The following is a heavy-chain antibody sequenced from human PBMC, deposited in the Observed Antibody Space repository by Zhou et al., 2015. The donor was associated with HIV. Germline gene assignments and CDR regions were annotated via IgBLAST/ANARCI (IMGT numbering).Heavy chain of an antibody. D-gene: IGHD3-22*01. CDR1: GYTFTTYD. CDR3: ATDDIGGYHSFNY. J-gene: IGHJ4*02. Sequence: QVQLVQSGAEVKKPGASVKVSCKASGYTFTTYDINWMRQATGQGLEWMGWINADNGKTNYAQKFQGRVTLTTDRSTRTAYMELRTLRSDDAAIYYCATDDIGGYHSFNYWGQGTLVSVSS. V-gene: IGHV1-18*01. CDR2: INADNGKT.